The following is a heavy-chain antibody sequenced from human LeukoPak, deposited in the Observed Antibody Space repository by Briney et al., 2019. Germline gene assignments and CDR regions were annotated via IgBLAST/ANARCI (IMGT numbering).Heavy chain of an antibody. V-gene: IGHV3-23*01. Sequence: GSVRRSGSGSKFTVRRNYRTWVPHGPGNEREGVSAITGSGTDTFHAESVKGRFTISRDNSESTLYLQMNSLRAEDTATYYCAKGSSSSRPYYFDYWGEGTLVTVSS. CDR3: AKGSSSSRPYYFDY. D-gene: IGHD6-6*01. CDR2: ITGSGTDT. J-gene: IGHJ4*02. CDR1: KFTVRRNY.